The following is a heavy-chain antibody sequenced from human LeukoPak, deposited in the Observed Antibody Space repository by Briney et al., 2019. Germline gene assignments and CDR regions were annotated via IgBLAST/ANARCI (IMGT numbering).Heavy chain of an antibody. CDR2: ISYDGSNK. V-gene: IGHV3-30-3*01. CDR3: ARDFVAVAGTEGFDY. D-gene: IGHD6-19*01. Sequence: GRSLRLSCAASGFTFSSYAMHWVRQAPGKGLEWVAVISYDGSNKYHADSVKGRVTISRDNSKNTLYLQMNSLRAEDTAVYYCARDFVAVAGTEGFDYWGQGTLVTVSS. J-gene: IGHJ4*02. CDR1: GFTFSSYA.